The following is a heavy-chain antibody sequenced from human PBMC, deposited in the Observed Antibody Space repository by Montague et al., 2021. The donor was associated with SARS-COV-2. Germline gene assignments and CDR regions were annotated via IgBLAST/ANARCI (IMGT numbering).Heavy chain of an antibody. CDR2: IYYSGST. V-gene: IGHV4-31*03. D-gene: IGHD3-3*01. J-gene: IGHJ4*02. CDR1: GGSISSGGYY. CDR3: ARASGKKTIFGVVISYFDY. Sequence: TLSLTCTVSGGSISSGGYYWSWIRQHPGKGLEWIGYIYYSGSTYYNPSLKSRVTISVDTSKNQFSLKLSSVTAADTAVYYCARASGKKTIFGVVISYFDYWGQGTLGPGSS.